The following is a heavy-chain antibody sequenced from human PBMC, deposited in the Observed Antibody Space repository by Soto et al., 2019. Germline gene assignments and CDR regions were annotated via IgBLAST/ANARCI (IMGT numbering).Heavy chain of an antibody. D-gene: IGHD3-10*01. V-gene: IGHV3-23*01. CDR1: GFIFNAYT. CDR3: ASEWNYYGSRKKRQGYGMDV. J-gene: IGHJ6*02. CDR2: ITAGGENT. Sequence: PGGSLRLSCVASGFIFNAYTMGWVRQAPGRGLEWVSVITAGGENTYSADSVRGRFTISRDNSMNTVYLQMDSLRAEDTAVYFCASEWNYYGSRKKRQGYGMDVWGQGTTVTVSS.